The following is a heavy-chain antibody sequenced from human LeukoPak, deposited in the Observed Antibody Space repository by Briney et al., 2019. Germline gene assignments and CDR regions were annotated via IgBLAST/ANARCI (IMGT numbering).Heavy chain of an antibody. V-gene: IGHV1-46*03. Sequence: GASVKVSCKASGYTFTSYYMHWVRQAPGQGLEWMGIINPSGGSTSYAQKFQGRVTMTRDTSTSTVYMELSSLRSADTAVYYCARDLGGYSYGPYFDYWGQGTLVTVSS. CDR1: GYTFTSYY. CDR3: ARDLGGYSYGPYFDY. D-gene: IGHD5-18*01. J-gene: IGHJ4*02. CDR2: INPSGGST.